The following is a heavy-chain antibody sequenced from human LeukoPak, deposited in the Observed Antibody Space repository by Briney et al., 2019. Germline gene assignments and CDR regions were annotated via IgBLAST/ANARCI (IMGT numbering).Heavy chain of an antibody. CDR1: GFTFTTYW. Sequence: GGSLRLSCAASGFTFTTYWMHWVRQAPGKGLVWVPHINSDGSITSYADSVKGRFTISRDNAKNTLYLQMNSLRAEDTAVYYCARDAVDTANAVWGQGTTVTVSS. V-gene: IGHV3-74*01. CDR3: ARDAVDTANAV. J-gene: IGHJ6*02. CDR2: INSDGSIT. D-gene: IGHD5-18*01.